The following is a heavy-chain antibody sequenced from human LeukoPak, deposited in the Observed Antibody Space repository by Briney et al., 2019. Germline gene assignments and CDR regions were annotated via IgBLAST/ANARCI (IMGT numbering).Heavy chain of an antibody. CDR3: AKESGHKYFDY. V-gene: IGHV3-43D*04. Sequence: GGSLRLSCAASGFNFDDFAMHWVRQAPGKGLEWVSLVTRDGRATVYADSVKGRFPISRDNSKNTLSLQMNSLRAKDSALYICAKESGHKYFDYWGQGTLVTDSS. CDR1: GFNFDDFA. J-gene: IGHJ4*02. CDR2: VTRDGRAT.